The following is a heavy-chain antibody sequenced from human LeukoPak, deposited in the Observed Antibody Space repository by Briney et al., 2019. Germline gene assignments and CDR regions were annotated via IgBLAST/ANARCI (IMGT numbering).Heavy chain of an antibody. D-gene: IGHD3-22*01. CDR1: GFTVSSNY. Sequence: PGGSLRLSCAASGFTVSSNYMSWVRQAPGKGLEWVSVIYSGGSTYYADSVKGRFTISRDNSKNTLYLQMNSLRAEDAAAYYCARDPPYYYDSSGYLMVYWGQGTLVTVSS. V-gene: IGHV3-53*01. J-gene: IGHJ4*02. CDR3: ARDPPYYYDSSGYLMVY. CDR2: IYSGGST.